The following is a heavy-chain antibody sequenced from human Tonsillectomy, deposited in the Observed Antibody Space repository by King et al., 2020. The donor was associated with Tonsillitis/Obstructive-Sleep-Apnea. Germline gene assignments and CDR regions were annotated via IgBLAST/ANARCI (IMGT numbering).Heavy chain of an antibody. J-gene: IGHJ6*03. CDR3: ARHFPDVFSCYYMDV. CDR1: GGSISSSSYY. CDR2: VYYSGTT. Sequence: QLQESGPGLVKPSETLSLTCTVSGGSISSSSYYWGWIRQPPGKGLEWIGSVYYSGTTYYNPSLKSRVTISVDTSKNQFSLRLISVTAADTAVYFCARHFPDVFSCYYMDVWGKGTTVTVSS. V-gene: IGHV4-39*01.